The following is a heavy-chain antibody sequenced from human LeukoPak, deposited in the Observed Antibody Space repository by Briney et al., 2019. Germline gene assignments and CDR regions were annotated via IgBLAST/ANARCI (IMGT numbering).Heavy chain of an antibody. CDR1: GFTFSSYG. Sequence: GGSLRLSCAASGFTFSSYGMNWVRKAPGKGLEWVSGISPSGDIKYYVDSVKGRFTVSRDNSKNTLYLQINSPRDEDTAVYYCAKDDAWLQYNDWGQGTLVTVSS. J-gene: IGHJ4*02. CDR3: AKDDAWLQYND. D-gene: IGHD5-24*01. V-gene: IGHV3-23*01. CDR2: ISPSGDIK.